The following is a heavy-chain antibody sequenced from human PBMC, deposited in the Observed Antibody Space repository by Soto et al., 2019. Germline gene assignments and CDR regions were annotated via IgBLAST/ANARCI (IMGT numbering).Heavy chain of an antibody. J-gene: IGHJ4*02. V-gene: IGHV2-5*02. D-gene: IGHD6-13*01. CDR3: VHRAGMGGNSWLPGH. CDR2: LYWDDDK. Sequence: QITLKESGPTLVKPTQTLTLTCTFSGFSLSTSEVGVGWIRQPPGKALEWLALLYWDDDKRYNPSLKSMLTIPKDTSKNQVVLTLTNMDPVDTATYYCVHRAGMGGNSWLPGHWGQGTLVTVSS. CDR1: GFSLSTSEVG.